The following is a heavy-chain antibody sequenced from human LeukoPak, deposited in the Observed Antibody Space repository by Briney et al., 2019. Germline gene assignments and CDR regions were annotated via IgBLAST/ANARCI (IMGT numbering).Heavy chain of an antibody. J-gene: IGHJ4*02. CDR3: AKSSRYGTGWYGRIDY. D-gene: IGHD6-19*01. CDR2: IIANGVNT. CDR1: GFTFSSYA. Sequence: GGSLRLSCAASGFTFSSYAMSWVRQAPGKGLEWVSGIIANGVNTYYADSVQGRFTISRDNSKNTLYLQMNSLRADDTAVYYCAKSSRYGTGWYGRIDYWGQGTLVTVS. V-gene: IGHV3-23*01.